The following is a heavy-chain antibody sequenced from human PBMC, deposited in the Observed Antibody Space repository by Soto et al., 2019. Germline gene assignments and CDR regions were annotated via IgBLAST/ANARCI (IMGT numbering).Heavy chain of an antibody. CDR2: ISGSGGST. D-gene: IGHD3-3*02. CDR3: AKHQQSAIFGVLSTDAFDI. CDR1: GFTFSNFA. V-gene: IGHV3-23*01. Sequence: EVHLLESGGRLGQPGGSLRLSCSASGFTFSNFAMSWVRQAPGKGLEWLSPISGSGGSTYYADSVKGRFTISRDNSRNTLYLQMDSLRAEDTVVHYCAKHQQSAIFGVLSTDAFDIWGQGTMVTVSS. J-gene: IGHJ3*02.